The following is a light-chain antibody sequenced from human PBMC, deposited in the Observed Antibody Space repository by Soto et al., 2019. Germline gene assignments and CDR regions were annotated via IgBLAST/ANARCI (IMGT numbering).Light chain of an antibody. J-gene: IGLJ3*02. CDR3: AAWDDNLNGPL. CDR2: NNN. CDR1: RSNIGSNT. Sequence: QPVLTQPPSASGTPGQRVTISCSGTRSNIGSNTVNWYQQFPGRAPKLLIYSNNNNRPSGDPARFFGFKSGTSASLAISGLQSEDESVYYCAAWDDNLNGPLFGGGTKLTVL. V-gene: IGLV1-44*01.